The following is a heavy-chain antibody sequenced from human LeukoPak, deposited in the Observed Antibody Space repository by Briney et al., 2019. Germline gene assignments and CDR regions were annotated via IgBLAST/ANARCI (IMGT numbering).Heavy chain of an antibody. D-gene: IGHD3-22*01. Sequence: PSQTLSLTCTVSGGSISSGDYYWSWIRQPPGKGLAWIGYIYYSGNTYYNPSLKSRLTISVDTSKNQFSLKLNSVTAADTAVYYCARGPGADSSGRRFDPWGQGTLVTVSS. CDR3: ARGPGADSSGRRFDP. CDR2: IYYSGNT. J-gene: IGHJ5*02. CDR1: GGSISSGDYY. V-gene: IGHV4-30-4*08.